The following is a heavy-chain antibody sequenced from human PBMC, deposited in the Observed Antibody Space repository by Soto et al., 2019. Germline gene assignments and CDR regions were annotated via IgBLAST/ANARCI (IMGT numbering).Heavy chain of an antibody. CDR3: AREMHASIDVFDV. D-gene: IGHD6-6*01. CDR2: FYHTGKT. CDR1: GASLISGGYY. J-gene: IGHJ3*01. Sequence: VQLQESGPGLVKPSQTLSLTCTVSGASLISGGYYWTWIRHHPGKGLEWIGYFYHTGKTYYNPSLESRLSISGDTSKNHFSLTLTSVTAADTAVYYCAREMHASIDVFDVWGQGTVVTVSS. V-gene: IGHV4-31*03.